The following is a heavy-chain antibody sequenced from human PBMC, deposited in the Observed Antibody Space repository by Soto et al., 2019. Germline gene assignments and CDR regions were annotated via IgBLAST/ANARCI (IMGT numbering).Heavy chain of an antibody. J-gene: IGHJ5*02. CDR3: ARDSAGSSWPGPPPYPDP. CDR2: IWYDGSNK. CDR1: GFTFSSYG. V-gene: IGHV3-33*01. Sequence: GGSLRLSCAASGFTFSSYGMHWVRQAPGKGLEWVAVIWYDGSNKYYADSVKGRFTISRDNSKNTLYLQMNSLRAEDTAVYYCARDSAGSSWPGPPPYPDPWGQGTLVTVSS. D-gene: IGHD6-13*01.